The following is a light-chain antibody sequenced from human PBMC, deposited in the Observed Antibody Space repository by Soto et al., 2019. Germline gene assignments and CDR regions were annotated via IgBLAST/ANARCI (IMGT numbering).Light chain of an antibody. V-gene: IGKV1-39*01. CDR1: QSISSY. CDR3: QQSYSPSIT. J-gene: IGKJ5*01. Sequence: DSQVAQAPSFLSASVGERVTITCRASQSISSYLNWYHQKPGKAPKLLIYAASSLQSGVPSRFSGSGSGTEFTLTISSLQPEDFATYYCQQSYSPSITFGQGTRLEI. CDR2: AAS.